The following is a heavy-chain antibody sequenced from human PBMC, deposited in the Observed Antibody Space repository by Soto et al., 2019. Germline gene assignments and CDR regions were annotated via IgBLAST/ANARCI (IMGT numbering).Heavy chain of an antibody. J-gene: IGHJ4*02. Sequence: GGSLRLSCAASGFTFSSYAMSWVRQAPGKGLEWVSAISGSGGSTYYADSVKGRFTISRDNSKNTVYLQMNSLRAEDTAVYYCAKPPGPFCGGGSGSLGWGQGPLVTVSS. D-gene: IGHD2-15*01. V-gene: IGHV3-23*01. CDR1: GFTFSSYA. CDR3: AKPPGPFCGGGSGSLG. CDR2: ISGSGGST.